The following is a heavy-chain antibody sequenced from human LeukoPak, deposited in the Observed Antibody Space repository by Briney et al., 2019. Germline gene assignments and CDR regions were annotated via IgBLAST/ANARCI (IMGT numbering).Heavy chain of an antibody. Sequence: PSETLSLTCTVSGGSISSSSYYWGWIRQPPGKGLEWIGSIYYSGSTYYNPSLKSRVTISVDTSKNQFSLKLSSVTAADTAVYYCALLNRGRGRAFDIWGQGTMVTVSS. CDR2: IYYSGST. CDR3: ALLNRGRGRAFDI. V-gene: IGHV4-39*01. J-gene: IGHJ3*02. D-gene: IGHD3-10*01. CDR1: GGSISSSSYY.